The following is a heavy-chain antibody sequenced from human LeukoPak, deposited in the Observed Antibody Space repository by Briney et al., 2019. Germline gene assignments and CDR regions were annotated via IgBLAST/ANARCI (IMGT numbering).Heavy chain of an antibody. CDR3: AKGVVGATNFDC. V-gene: IGHV3-23*01. CDR1: GFTFSDYA. Sequence: GGSLRLSCAASGFTFSDYAMSWVRQAPGKGLEWVSAISGSGFGTYYADSVRGQFTISRDNSKNTLYLQMSSLRAEDTAVYYRAKGVVGATNFDCWGQGTLVTVSS. D-gene: IGHD1-26*01. CDR2: ISGSGFGT. J-gene: IGHJ4*02.